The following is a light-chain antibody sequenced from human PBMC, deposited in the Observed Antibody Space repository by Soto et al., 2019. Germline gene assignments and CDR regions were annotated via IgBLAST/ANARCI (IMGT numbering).Light chain of an antibody. J-gene: IGKJ3*01. CDR1: QSVGSH. CDR3: QQYDNCPPFT. CDR2: GAS. V-gene: IGKV3-15*01. Sequence: EIVMTQSPVNLSVSPGERATLSCRASQSVGSHLAWYQQRPGQAPRLLIYGASYRATGIPPRFSGIGSGTDLTLTIRRLPSEDFAFYYYQQYDNCPPFTFGTGTKVDIK.